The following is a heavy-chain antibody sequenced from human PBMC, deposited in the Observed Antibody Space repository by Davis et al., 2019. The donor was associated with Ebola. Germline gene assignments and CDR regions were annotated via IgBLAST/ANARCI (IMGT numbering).Heavy chain of an antibody. V-gene: IGHV3-33*01. CDR3: AMPDCSGADCFSVYIKS. Sequence: PGGSLRLSCAASGFTFRSYGMHWVRQAPGKGLEWVAVIWYDGGKKYYSDSVKGRFTISRDNSDNMLYLQMNSLRAEDTAVYYCAMPDCSGADCFSVYIKSWGQGTLVTVSS. D-gene: IGHD2-21*02. CDR2: IWYDGGKK. J-gene: IGHJ4*02. CDR1: GFTFRSYG.